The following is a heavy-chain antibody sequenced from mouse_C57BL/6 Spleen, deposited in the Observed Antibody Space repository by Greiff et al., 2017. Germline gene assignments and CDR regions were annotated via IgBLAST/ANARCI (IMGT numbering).Heavy chain of an antibody. J-gene: IGHJ1*03. CDR2: IYPGSGNN. CDR1: GYTFTDYY. Sequence: LMESGPELVKPGASVKISCKASGYTFTDYYINWVKQRPGQGLEWIGWIYPGSGNNKYNEKFKGKATFTVDTSSSTAYMQLSSLTSEDSAVYFCARRNYCVSSWCFDIWGTGTTVTVSS. CDR3: ARRNYCVSSWCFDI. V-gene: IGHV1-84*01. D-gene: IGHD1-1*01.